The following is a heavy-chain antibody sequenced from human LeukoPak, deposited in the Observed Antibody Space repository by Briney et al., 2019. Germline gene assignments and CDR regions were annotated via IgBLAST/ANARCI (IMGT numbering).Heavy chain of an antibody. CDR3: ARVIKVVVPAAIRVWFDP. J-gene: IGHJ5*02. CDR1: GFTFSSYS. D-gene: IGHD2-2*02. V-gene: IGHV4-39*07. CDR2: IYYSGST. Sequence: GSLRLSCAASGFTFSSYSMNWARQPPGKGLEWIGSIYYSGSTYYNPSLKSRVTISVDTSKNQFSLKLSSVTAADTAVYYCARVIKVVVPAAIRVWFDPWGQGTLVTVSS.